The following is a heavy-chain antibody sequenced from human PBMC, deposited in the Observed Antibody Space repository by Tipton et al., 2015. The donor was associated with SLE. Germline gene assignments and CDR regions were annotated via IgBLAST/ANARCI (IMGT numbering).Heavy chain of an antibody. J-gene: IGHJ4*02. CDR1: GGSFSGYY. CDR2: IYHSGST. CDR3: ARGYYDSSGYKKPVVD. Sequence: TLSLTCAVYGGSFSGYYWGWIRQPPGKGLEWIGSIYHSGSTYYNPSLKSRVTISVDTSKNQFSLKLSSVTAADTAVYYCARGYYDSSGYKKPVVDWGQGTLVTVSS. V-gene: IGHV4-38-2*01. D-gene: IGHD3-22*01.